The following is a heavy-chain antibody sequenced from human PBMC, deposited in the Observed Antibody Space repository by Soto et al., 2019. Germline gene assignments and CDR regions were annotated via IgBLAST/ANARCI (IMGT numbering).Heavy chain of an antibody. Sequence: PGGSLRLSCAASGFTFSSYGMHWVRQAPGKGLEWVAVISYDGSNKYYADSVKGRFTISRDNSKNTLYLQMNSLRAEDTAVYYCAKDYSSYLPYYYYGMDVWGQGTTVTVSS. CDR2: ISYDGSNK. V-gene: IGHV3-30*18. CDR1: GFTFSSYG. J-gene: IGHJ6*02. D-gene: IGHD4-4*01. CDR3: AKDYSSYLPYYYYGMDV.